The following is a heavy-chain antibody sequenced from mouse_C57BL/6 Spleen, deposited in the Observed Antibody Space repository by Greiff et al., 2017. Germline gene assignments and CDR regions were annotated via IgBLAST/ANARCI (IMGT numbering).Heavy chain of an antibody. CDR3: AKTTVVGWDDAMDY. CDR2: IWGDGST. CDR1: GFSLTSYG. D-gene: IGHD1-1*01. V-gene: IGHV2-3*01. J-gene: IGHJ4*01. Sequence: QVQLKQSGPGLVAPSQSLSITCTVSGFSLTSYGVSWVRQPPGKGLEWLGVIWGDGSTNYPSALISRLSISKDNSKSQVFLKLNSRQTDDTATYYCAKTTVVGWDDAMDYWGQGTSVTVSS.